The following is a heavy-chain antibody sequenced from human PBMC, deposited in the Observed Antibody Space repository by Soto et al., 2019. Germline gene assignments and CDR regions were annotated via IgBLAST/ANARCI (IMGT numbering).Heavy chain of an antibody. Sequence: ASVKVSCKASGGTFSSYAISWVRQAPGQGLEWMGGIIPIFGTANYAQKFQGRVTITADESTSTGYIELSSRRSDDTAVYYFARVQYCGGGNCYLDYWGQGTLVTVSS. CDR3: ARVQYCGGGNCYLDY. J-gene: IGHJ4*02. D-gene: IGHD2-15*01. V-gene: IGHV1-69*13. CDR2: IIPIFGTA. CDR1: GGTFSSYA.